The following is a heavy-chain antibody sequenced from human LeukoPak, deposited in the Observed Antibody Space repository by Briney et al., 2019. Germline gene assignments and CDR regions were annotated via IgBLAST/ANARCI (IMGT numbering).Heavy chain of an antibody. J-gene: IGHJ4*02. CDR1: GDSINTHY. Sequence: PSETLSLTCNVSGDSINTHYWSWIRQPAGKGLEWIGRVYPTGSTNYNPSLKSRVTMSVDASNNQLSLRLTSVTAADTAVYYCARPRGYSYGDRFDYWGQGTLVTVSS. D-gene: IGHD5-18*01. CDR3: ARPRGYSYGDRFDY. CDR2: VYPTGST. V-gene: IGHV4-4*07.